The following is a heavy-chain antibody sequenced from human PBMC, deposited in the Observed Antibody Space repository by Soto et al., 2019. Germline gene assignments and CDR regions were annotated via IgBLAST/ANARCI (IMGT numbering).Heavy chain of an antibody. CDR2: IYDSVNT. CDR1: GDSLSSGGHY. V-gene: IGHV4-31*03. Sequence: SETLSLTCTVSGDSLSSGGHYWSWTRQHPGKGLEWIGHIYDSVNTYYSPSLRSRVTISADMSKNQFSLNLRSVTAADTAVYYCARVDHRGYFAILTDYWGQGTLVTVSS. CDR3: ARVDHRGYFAILTDY. D-gene: IGHD3-9*01. J-gene: IGHJ4*02.